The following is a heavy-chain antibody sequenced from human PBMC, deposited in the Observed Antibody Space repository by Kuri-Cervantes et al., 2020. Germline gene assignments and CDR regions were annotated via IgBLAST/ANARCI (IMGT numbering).Heavy chain of an antibody. CDR2: TSHRWNT. V-gene: IGHV4-38-2*02. Sequence: SETLSLTCTVSGYSISSGYFWAWIRQPPGKGLEWLGSTSHRWNTYYNPSLRGRVTLSLGTSNNQFSLRLSSLTAADTAVYFCARDVDYWGQGILVTVSS. CDR3: ARDVDY. CDR1: GYSISSGYF. J-gene: IGHJ4*02.